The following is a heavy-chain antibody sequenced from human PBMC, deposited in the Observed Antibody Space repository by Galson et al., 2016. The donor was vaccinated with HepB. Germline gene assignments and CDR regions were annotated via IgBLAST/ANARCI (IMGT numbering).Heavy chain of an antibody. CDR1: GYVFSSYW. V-gene: IGHV5-51*01. Sequence: QSGAEVKKPGESLKISCKGEGYVFSSYWIAWVRQTPDKGLEWMGLFYPGDSEIRYSPSFQGPVTFSADKSINTAYMQWSSLKASDTAIYYCARLVISGSPYYSWGQGTLVTASS. CDR3: ARLVISGSPYYS. CDR2: FYPGDSEI. D-gene: IGHD3-22*01. J-gene: IGHJ1*01.